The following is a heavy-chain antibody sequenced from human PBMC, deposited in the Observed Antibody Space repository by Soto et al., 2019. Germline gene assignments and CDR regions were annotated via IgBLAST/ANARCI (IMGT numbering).Heavy chain of an antibody. D-gene: IGHD2-2*01. CDR2: IYYSGST. V-gene: IGHV4-59*01. CDR3: ARATTDYCNSTSCYHGDYYYYGMDV. CDR1: GGSISSYY. J-gene: IGHJ6*02. Sequence: SETLSLTCTVSGGSISSYYWSWIRQPPGKGLEWIGYIYYSGSTNYNPSLKSRVTISVDTSKNQFSLKLSSVTAADTAVYYCARATTDYCNSTSCYHGDYYYYGMDVWGQGTTVTVSS.